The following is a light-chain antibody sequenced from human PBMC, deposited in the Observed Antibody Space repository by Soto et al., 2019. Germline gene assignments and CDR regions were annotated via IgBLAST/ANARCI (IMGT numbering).Light chain of an antibody. Sequence: IQMTQWAPTVSGSAGDRVTITCRASESISSWLAWYQQKPGKAPKLLMYKASSLESGVPSRFSGSGSGTEFTLTISSLQPNDFATYYCQQYNSYSWTVGQGTKVDSK. CDR2: KAS. J-gene: IGKJ1*01. CDR3: QQYNSYSWT. V-gene: IGKV1-5*03. CDR1: ESISSW.